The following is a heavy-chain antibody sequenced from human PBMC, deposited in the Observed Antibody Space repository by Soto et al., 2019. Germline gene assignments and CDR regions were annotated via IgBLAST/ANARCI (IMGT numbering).Heavy chain of an antibody. D-gene: IGHD6-19*01. CDR1: GFTFSSYA. CDR2: ISSNGGST. Sequence: GGSLRLSCSASGFTFSSYAMHWVRQAPGKGLEYVSAISSNGGSTYYADSVKGRFTISRDNSKNTLYLQMSSLRAEDTAVYYCVKGVVAAPSSGWYTLWPYWGQVTQVTVSS. V-gene: IGHV3-64D*06. CDR3: VKGVVAAPSSGWYTLWPY. J-gene: IGHJ4*02.